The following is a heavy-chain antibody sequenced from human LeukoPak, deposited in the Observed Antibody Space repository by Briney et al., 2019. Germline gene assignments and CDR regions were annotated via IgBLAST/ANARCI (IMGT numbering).Heavy chain of an antibody. V-gene: IGHV1-18*01. CDR2: ISTYDGDT. Sequence: ASVKVSCKASGYPFTTYGISWVRQAPGQGLEWMGWISTYDGDTNYAQKFQGRVIMTTDTSTSTVYIELRSLRSDDTAAYYCAREWWGYDVLTGDNWFDPWGQGTLVTVSS. J-gene: IGHJ5*02. CDR3: AREWWGYDVLTGDNWFDP. D-gene: IGHD3-9*01. CDR1: GYPFTTYG.